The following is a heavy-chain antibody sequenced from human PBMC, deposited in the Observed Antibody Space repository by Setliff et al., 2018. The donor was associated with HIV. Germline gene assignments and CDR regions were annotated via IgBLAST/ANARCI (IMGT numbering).Heavy chain of an antibody. J-gene: IGHJ6*03. CDR1: GYIFSTYG. V-gene: IGHV1-18*01. CDR2: ISASNGNT. CDR3: AKTTPQPHYYYYVDV. D-gene: IGHD4-17*01. Sequence: ASVKVSCKASGYIFSTYGISWVRQAPGQGLEWMGWISASNGNTHYAQKVQGRVTPTTDTSTNTAYMELRSLRSDDAAVYYCAKTTPQPHYYYYVDVWGKGTTVTVSS.